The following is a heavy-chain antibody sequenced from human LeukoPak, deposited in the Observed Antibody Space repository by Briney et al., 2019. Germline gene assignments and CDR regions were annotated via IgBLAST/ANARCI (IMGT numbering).Heavy chain of an antibody. D-gene: IGHD2-2*01. CDR2: IYYSGST. CDR1: GGSISSGGYY. Sequence: SETLSLTCTVSGGSISSGGYYWSWIRQHPGKGLEWIGYIYYSGSTYYNPSLKSRVTLSVDTSKNQFSLKLSSVTAADTAVYYCARGLIPATDNYFDYWGQGTLVTVSS. CDR3: ARGLIPATDNYFDY. J-gene: IGHJ4*02. V-gene: IGHV4-31*03.